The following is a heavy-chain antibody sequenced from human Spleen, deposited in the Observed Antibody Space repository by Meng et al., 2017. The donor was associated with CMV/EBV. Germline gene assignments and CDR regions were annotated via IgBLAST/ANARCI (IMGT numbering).Heavy chain of an antibody. J-gene: IGHJ4*02. CDR3: AKDRGDSSGRYFDY. V-gene: IGHV3-30*02. CDR2: IRYDGSKT. Sequence: GESLKISCAASGFTFSSYSMNWVRQAPGKGLEWVAFIRYDGSKTYYADSVKGRFTISRDNSRNTLYLQMNGLRPEDTAIYYCAKDRGDSSGRYFDYWGQGALVTVSS. D-gene: IGHD6-19*01. CDR1: GFTFSSYS.